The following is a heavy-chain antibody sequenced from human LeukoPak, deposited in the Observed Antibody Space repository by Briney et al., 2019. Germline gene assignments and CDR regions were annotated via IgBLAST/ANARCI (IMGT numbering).Heavy chain of an antibody. Sequence: PGRSLRLSCAASGFTFSSYAMHWVRQAPGKGLEWVAVISYDGSNKYYADSVKGRFTISRDNSKNTLYLQMNSLRAEDTAVYYCARDFTFGGVIAALDYWGQGTLVTVSS. D-gene: IGHD3-16*02. V-gene: IGHV3-30-3*01. CDR1: GFTFSSYA. CDR2: ISYDGSNK. J-gene: IGHJ4*02. CDR3: ARDFTFGGVIAALDY.